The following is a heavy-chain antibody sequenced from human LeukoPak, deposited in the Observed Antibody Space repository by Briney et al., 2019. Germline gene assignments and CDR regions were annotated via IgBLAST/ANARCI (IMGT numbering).Heavy chain of an antibody. D-gene: IGHD1-1*01. J-gene: IGHJ4*02. CDR3: AKGLETESRLDS. CDR2: IRHSDGST. Sequence: GGSLRLSCAASGFTFNIYTMYWVRQAPGKGLEWVSGIRHSDGSTYYADAVKGRFTISSDKSKNTLFLQMNSLRAEDTALYYCAKGLETESRLDSWGQGTLVTASS. CDR1: GFTFNIYT. V-gene: IGHV3-23*01.